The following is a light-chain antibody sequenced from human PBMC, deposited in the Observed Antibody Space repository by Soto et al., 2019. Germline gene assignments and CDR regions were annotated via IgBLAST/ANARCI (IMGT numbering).Light chain of an antibody. Sequence: QAVVTQEPSFSVSPGGTVTLTCGLSAGSVSISYYPNWYQQTPGQAPRTLIYNTNTRSSGVPDRFSGSILGNEAALTITGAQADDESDYYCVLYMGSGIWVFGGGTKVTVL. CDR3: VLYMGSGIWV. V-gene: IGLV8-61*01. CDR1: AGSVSISYY. CDR2: NTN. J-gene: IGLJ3*02.